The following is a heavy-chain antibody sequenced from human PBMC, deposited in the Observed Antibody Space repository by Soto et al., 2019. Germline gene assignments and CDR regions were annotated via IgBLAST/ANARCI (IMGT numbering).Heavy chain of an antibody. J-gene: IGHJ4*02. D-gene: IGHD3-3*01. CDR1: GFTFSDYY. V-gene: IGHV3-11*01. CDR3: ARDGTIFGVVISHFDY. CDR2: ISSSGSTI. Sequence: GGSLRLSCAASGFTFSDYYMSWIRQAPGKGLEWVSYISSSGSTIYYADSVKGRFTISRDNAKNSLYLQMNSLRAEDTAVYYCARDGTIFGVVISHFDYWGQGTLVTVSS.